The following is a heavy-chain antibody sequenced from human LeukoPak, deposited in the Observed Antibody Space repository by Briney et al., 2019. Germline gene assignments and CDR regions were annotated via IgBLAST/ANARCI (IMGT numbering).Heavy chain of an antibody. Sequence: PGGSLRLSCAASGFSFTMYGIHWVRQAPGKGLEWVAVISTDGNNEYYANSVKGRFTISRDNSKNTVYLQMTSLRTEDTAVYYCAKDQIGWAPGYVSAPLDQWGQGTLVTVSS. CDR1: GFSFTMYG. D-gene: IGHD2-15*01. J-gene: IGHJ4*02. CDR3: AKDQIGWAPGYVSAPLDQ. V-gene: IGHV3-30*18. CDR2: ISTDGNNE.